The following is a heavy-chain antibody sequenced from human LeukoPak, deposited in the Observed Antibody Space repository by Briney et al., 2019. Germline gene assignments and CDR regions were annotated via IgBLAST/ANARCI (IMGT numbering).Heavy chain of an antibody. D-gene: IGHD3-22*01. CDR3: ARDLTDYYELDY. Sequence: SETLSLTCAVSGGSISTYNWWSWVRQPPGKGLEWIGEIFYSGSINYNPSLKSRVTLSLDKSKNQFSLQLSSVTAADTAMYYCARDLTDYYELDYWGQGTLVTVSS. J-gene: IGHJ4*02. CDR2: IFYSGSI. V-gene: IGHV4-4*02. CDR1: GGSISTYNW.